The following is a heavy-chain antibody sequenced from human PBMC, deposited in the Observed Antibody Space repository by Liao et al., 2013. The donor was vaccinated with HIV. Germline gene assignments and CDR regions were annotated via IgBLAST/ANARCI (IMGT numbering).Heavy chain of an antibody. CDR2: IYYSGST. J-gene: IGHJ5*02. CDR3: ARDPRLICSSTSCYVSGFDP. CDR1: GGSISSSSYY. V-gene: IGHV4-39*07. Sequence: QLQLQESGPGLVKPSETLSLTCTVSGGSISSSSYYWGWIRQPPGKGLEWIGSIYYSGSTYYNPSLESRVTISVDTSKNQFSLKLSSVTAADTAVYYCARDPRLICSSTSCYVSGFDPWGQGTLVTVSS. D-gene: IGHD2-2*01.